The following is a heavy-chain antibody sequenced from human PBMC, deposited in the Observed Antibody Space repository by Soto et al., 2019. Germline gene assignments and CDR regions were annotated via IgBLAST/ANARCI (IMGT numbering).Heavy chain of an antibody. D-gene: IGHD6-6*01. Sequence: QLQLQESGPGLVKPSETLSLTCTVSGDSLSSSLYFWGWIRQSPGKGLEWIGNSYNSGNTYYNPSLKSSATISADPSRNQFSLEMDSVTAADTAVYYCPRHGAAARPLSFFASWGQGRLVTVSS. CDR2: SYNSGNT. J-gene: IGHJ4*02. CDR3: PRHGAAARPLSFFAS. CDR1: GDSLSSSLYF. V-gene: IGHV4-39*01.